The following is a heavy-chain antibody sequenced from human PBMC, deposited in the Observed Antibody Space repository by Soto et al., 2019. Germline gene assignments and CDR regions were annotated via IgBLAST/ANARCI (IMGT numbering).Heavy chain of an antibody. Sequence: EVQLVESGGGLVKPGESLRLSCAGSGFIFSNTWMNWVRQAPGKGLEWVGRIKSKIEGGTIDYTAPVKGRFTISRDDSRNMLYLQMNSMKAEDTAIYYCSTLGRLTGYNVGGQETLVTVSS. CDR3: STLGRLTGYNV. D-gene: IGHD3-9*01. V-gene: IGHV3-15*07. J-gene: IGHJ4*02. CDR2: IKSKIEGGTI. CDR1: GFIFSNTW.